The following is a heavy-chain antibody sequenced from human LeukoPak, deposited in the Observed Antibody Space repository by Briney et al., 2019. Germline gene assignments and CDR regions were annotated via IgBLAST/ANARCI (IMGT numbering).Heavy chain of an antibody. CDR3: AKIGSSHDFDY. CDR2: IDPNSGAT. V-gene: IGHV1-2*06. J-gene: IGHJ4*02. CDR1: GYTFTVYF. Sequence: ASVKVSCKASGYTFTVYFIHWVRQAPGQGLEWMGRIDPNSGATDYAQKFQGRVTMTRDTSISTAYMELSSLKSDDTAVYYCAKIGSSHDFDYWGQGTLITVSS. D-gene: IGHD1-26*01.